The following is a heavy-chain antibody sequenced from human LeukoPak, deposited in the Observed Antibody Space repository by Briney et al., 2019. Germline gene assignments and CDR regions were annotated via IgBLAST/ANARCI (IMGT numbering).Heavy chain of an antibody. CDR3: AKIGSSHDFDY. CDR2: IDPNSGAT. V-gene: IGHV1-2*06. J-gene: IGHJ4*02. CDR1: GYTFTVYF. Sequence: ASVKVSCKASGYTFTVYFIHWVRQAPGQGLEWMGRIDPNSGATDYAQKFQGRVTMTRDTSISTAYMELSSLKSDDTAVYYCAKIGSSHDFDYWGQGTLITVSS. D-gene: IGHD1-26*01.